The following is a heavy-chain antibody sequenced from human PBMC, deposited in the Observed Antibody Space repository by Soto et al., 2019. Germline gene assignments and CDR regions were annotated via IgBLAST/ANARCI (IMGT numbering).Heavy chain of an antibody. Sequence: GGSLRLSCAASGFTFSSYAMHWVRQAPGKGLEWVAVISYDGSNKYYADSVKRRFTISRDNSKNTLYLQMNSLRAEDTAVYYCARDSIAARLGFDYWGQGTLVTVSS. D-gene: IGHD6-6*01. V-gene: IGHV3-30-3*01. CDR1: GFTFSSYA. CDR2: ISYDGSNK. J-gene: IGHJ4*02. CDR3: ARDSIAARLGFDY.